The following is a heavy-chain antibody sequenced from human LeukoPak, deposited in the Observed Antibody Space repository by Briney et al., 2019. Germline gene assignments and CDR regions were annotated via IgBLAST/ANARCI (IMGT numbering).Heavy chain of an antibody. CDR3: ARIRCGHSGSVCYNH. CDR2: ISHTEGT. V-gene: IGHV4-34*01. J-gene: IGHJ4*02. CDR1: GVSINDYY. Sequence: SETLSLTCGVFGVSINDYYWSWIRQSPGKGLECIGEISHTEGTRYNPSLESRVTMSVGTSENQLSLKLIFVTAADTAVYYCARIRCGHSGSVCYNHWGLGTLVTVSS. D-gene: IGHD2-21*01.